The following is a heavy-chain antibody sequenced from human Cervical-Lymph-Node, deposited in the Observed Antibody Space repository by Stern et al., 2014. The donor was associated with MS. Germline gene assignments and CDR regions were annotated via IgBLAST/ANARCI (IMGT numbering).Heavy chain of an antibody. J-gene: IGHJ3*02. D-gene: IGHD1-26*01. Sequence: VQLVESGGGVVQPGRALRLSCAASGFNFSSYGMPWVRQAPGKGQEWVAGIWDDGSNKYYSVSVNVRFTISRDNSKNTLYLQMNSLRAEDTAVYYCARDRGWERDAFDIWGQGTMVTVSS. CDR1: GFNFSSYG. CDR2: IWDDGSNK. V-gene: IGHV3-33*01. CDR3: ARDRGWERDAFDI.